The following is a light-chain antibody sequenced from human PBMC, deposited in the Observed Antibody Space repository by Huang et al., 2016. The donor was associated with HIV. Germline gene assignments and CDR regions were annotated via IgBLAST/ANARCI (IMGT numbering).Light chain of an antibody. J-gene: IGKJ4*01. CDR1: QSLSSW. V-gene: IGKV1-5*03. CDR3: QQYNTYPLT. CDR2: KAS. Sequence: DIQMTQSPSTLSASIGDRVTITCRASQSLSSWLAWYQQKPGKAPKILIYKASSLESGVPSRFSGSGSGTEFTLTISNLQPDDFATYYCQQYNTYPLTFGGGTKVEIK.